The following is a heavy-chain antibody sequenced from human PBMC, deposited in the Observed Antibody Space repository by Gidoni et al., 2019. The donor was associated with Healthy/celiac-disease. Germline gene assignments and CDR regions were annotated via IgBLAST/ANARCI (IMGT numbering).Heavy chain of an antibody. CDR2: IYTSGST. CDR1: VGSISSGSYY. D-gene: IGHD5-18*01. V-gene: IGHV4-61*02. CDR3: ARGSQLWNYFDY. Sequence: QVQLQESGPGLVKPSQTLSLTCTVSVGSISSGSYYWSWIRQPAGKGLEWIGRIYTSGSTNYNPSLKSRVTISVDTSKNQFSLKLSSVTAADTAVYYCARGSQLWNYFDYWGQGTLVTVSS. J-gene: IGHJ4*02.